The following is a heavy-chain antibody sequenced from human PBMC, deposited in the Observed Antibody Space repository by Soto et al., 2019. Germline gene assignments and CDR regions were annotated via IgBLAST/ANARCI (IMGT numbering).Heavy chain of an antibody. CDR3: ARGLMTGSSYSGGWYYFDY. V-gene: IGHV4-34*01. Sequence: PSETLSLTCAVHGGSFSGYIWTWLRQPPGKGLQWIGQINHSGSTYYNPSLRSRVSISLHTSNDQFSLELSSVSAADTAVYYCARGLMTGSSYSGGWYYFDYWGQGTMVTVSS. J-gene: IGHJ4*02. CDR1: GGSFSGYI. D-gene: IGHD1-26*01. CDR2: INHSGST.